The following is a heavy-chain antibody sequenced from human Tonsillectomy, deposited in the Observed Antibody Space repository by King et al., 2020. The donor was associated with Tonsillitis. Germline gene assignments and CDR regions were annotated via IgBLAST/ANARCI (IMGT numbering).Heavy chain of an antibody. CDR2: IRGSGSGT. CDR1: GFTFSNYA. CDR3: ARGCGDDCYYYEY. J-gene: IGHJ4*02. V-gene: IGHV3-23*04. Sequence: DVQLVESGGGLVQPGGSLRLSCAASGFTFSNYAMSWVRQAPGKGLEWVSGIRGSGSGTYYADSMKGRFTISRDSSENTLYLQMNSLRAEDTALYYCARGCGDDCYYYEYWGRGTLVTVSS. D-gene: IGHD2-21*02.